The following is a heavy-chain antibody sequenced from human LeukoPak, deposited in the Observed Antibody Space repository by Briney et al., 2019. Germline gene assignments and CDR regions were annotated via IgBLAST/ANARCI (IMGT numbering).Heavy chain of an antibody. V-gene: IGHV2-5*01. J-gene: IGHJ4*02. D-gene: IGHD4-17*01. CDR1: GFSLTTTGVG. CDR3: AHYGDYRFTYYFDY. CDR2: IYWNNDN. Sequence: SGPTLVNPTQTLASTVAFSGFSLTTTGVGVGWIRQTPGKALEWLALIYWNNDNRYSPSLRSRLTIIKDTSKNLVVMIMDNINPPKNATYHIAHYGDYRFTYYFDYWGQGTPVTVSS.